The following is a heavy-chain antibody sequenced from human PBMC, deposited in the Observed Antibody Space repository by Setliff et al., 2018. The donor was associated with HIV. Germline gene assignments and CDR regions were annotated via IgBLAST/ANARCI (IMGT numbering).Heavy chain of an antibody. Sequence: NPSETLSLTCAVYGGSFSGHYWSWIRQPPGKGLEWIGEINHSGTTNYNPSLKSRVIMSIDTSKNQFSLKLTSVTAADTAVYYCATVIGWNDATDCWGQGTLVTVSS. CDR1: GGSFSGHY. CDR3: ATVIGWNDATDC. CDR2: INHSGTT. J-gene: IGHJ4*02. V-gene: IGHV4-34*01. D-gene: IGHD1-1*01.